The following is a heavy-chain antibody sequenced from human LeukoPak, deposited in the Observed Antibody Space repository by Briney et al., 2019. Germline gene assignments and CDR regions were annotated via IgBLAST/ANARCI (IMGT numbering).Heavy chain of an antibody. CDR1: GFTFSSYA. V-gene: IGHV3-23*01. CDR3: AKDRIVVVPAASWFDP. J-gene: IGHJ5*02. CDR2: ISGSGGST. Sequence: GASLRLSCAASGFTFSSYAMSWVRQAPGKGLEWVSAISGSGGSTYYADPVKGRFTISRDNSKNTLYLQMNSLRAEDTAVYYCAKDRIVVVPAASWFDPWGQGTLVTVSS. D-gene: IGHD2-2*01.